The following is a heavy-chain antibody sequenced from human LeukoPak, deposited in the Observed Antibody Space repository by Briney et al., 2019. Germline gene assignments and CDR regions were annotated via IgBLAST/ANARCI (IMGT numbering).Heavy chain of an antibody. CDR2: ISGSGGST. V-gene: IGHV3-23*01. J-gene: IGHJ4*02. CDR1: GFTFSSYA. CDR3: AKDHIPFSYSGSSNFDY. Sequence: AGGSLRLSCAASGFTFSSYAMSWVRQAPGKGLEWVSAISGSGGSTYYADSVKGRFTISRDNSKNTLYLQMNSLRAEDTAVYYCAKDHIPFSYSGSSNFDYWGQGTLVTVSS. D-gene: IGHD1-26*01.